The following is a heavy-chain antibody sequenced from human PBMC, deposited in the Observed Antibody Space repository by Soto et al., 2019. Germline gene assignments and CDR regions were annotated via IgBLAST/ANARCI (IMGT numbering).Heavy chain of an antibody. CDR1: GFSFTTYV. J-gene: IGHJ3*02. V-gene: IGHV3-30*18. CDR3: AKGLLAIVGTTLPRDAFNI. Sequence: LRLSCAASGFSFTTYVMHWVRQAPGKGLEWVAVISHDGSYKYYGDAVKGRFTISRDTSKNAVYLEMNSLRPEDTAVYYCAKGLLAIVGTTLPRDAFNIWGQGTMVRVSS. CDR2: ISHDGSYK. D-gene: IGHD1-26*01.